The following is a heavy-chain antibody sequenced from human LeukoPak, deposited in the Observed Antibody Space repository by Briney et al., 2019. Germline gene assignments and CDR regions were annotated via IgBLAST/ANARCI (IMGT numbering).Heavy chain of an antibody. D-gene: IGHD2-8*02. CDR2: IYSGDST. J-gene: IGHJ4*02. CDR3: ARDRNTGHLDY. V-gene: IGHV3-66*01. Sequence: GGSLRLSCAASGFTVSSNYMSWVRQAPGKGLEWVSVIYSGDSTYYAASVKGRFTISRDNSKNTLYLQMNSLRAEDTAVYYCARDRNTGHLDYWGQGTLVTVSS. CDR1: GFTVSSNY.